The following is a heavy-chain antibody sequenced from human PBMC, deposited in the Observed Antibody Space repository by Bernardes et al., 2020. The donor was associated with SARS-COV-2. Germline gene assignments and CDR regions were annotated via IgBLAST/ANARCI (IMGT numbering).Heavy chain of an antibody. CDR1: GGSISSSSYY. CDR2: IYYSGST. D-gene: IGHD2-2*01. Sequence: SETLSLTCTVSGGSISSSSYYWGWIRQPPGKGLEWIGSIYYSGSTYYNPSLKIRVTISVDTSKNQFSLKLSSVTAADTAVYYCARHGPLLGYCSSTSCPPDYGMDVWGQGTTVTVSS. CDR3: ARHGPLLGYCSSTSCPPDYGMDV. V-gene: IGHV4-39*01. J-gene: IGHJ6*02.